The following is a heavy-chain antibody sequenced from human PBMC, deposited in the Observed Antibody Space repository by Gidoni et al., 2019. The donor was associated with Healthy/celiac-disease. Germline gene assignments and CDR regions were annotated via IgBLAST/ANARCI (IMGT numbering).Heavy chain of an antibody. CDR3: ARKSWQGVMDV. CDR2: IYYSGST. D-gene: IGHD3-10*01. CDR1: GGSISSSSYY. Sequence: QLPLPESVPAPVTPSQSLSLTRTVSGGSISSSSYYWGWIRQPPGKGLEWIGSIYYSGSTYSNPSLKSRVTISVDTSKNQCSLKLSSVTAADTAVYYCARKSWQGVMDVWGQGTTVTVSS. J-gene: IGHJ6*02. V-gene: IGHV4-39*01.